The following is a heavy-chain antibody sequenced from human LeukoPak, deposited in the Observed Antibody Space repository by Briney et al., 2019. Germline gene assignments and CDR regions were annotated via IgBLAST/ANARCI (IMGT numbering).Heavy chain of an antibody. CDR3: VRTRGITMVRGVTIYFDY. Sequence: SETLSLTCAVYGGSFSGYYWSWIRQPPGKGLEWIGEINHSGSTNYNPSLKSRVTISVDTSKNQFSLKLSSVTAADTAVYYCVRTRGITMVRGVTIYFDYWGQGTLVTVSS. CDR1: GGSFSGYY. V-gene: IGHV4-34*01. CDR2: INHSGST. D-gene: IGHD3-10*01. J-gene: IGHJ4*02.